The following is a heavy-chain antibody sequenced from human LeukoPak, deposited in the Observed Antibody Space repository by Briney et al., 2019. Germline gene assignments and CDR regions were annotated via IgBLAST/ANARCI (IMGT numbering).Heavy chain of an antibody. D-gene: IGHD6-6*01. Sequence: ASVKVSCKASGYTFTDYYMHWVRQAPGQGLVWMGWINPNSGDTNFAQKFQGRVAMTRDTSTSTAYVELGSLRSDDTAVYYCARARWQLVPYFDYWGQGTLVTVSS. J-gene: IGHJ4*02. CDR2: INPNSGDT. V-gene: IGHV1-2*02. CDR1: GYTFTDYY. CDR3: ARARWQLVPYFDY.